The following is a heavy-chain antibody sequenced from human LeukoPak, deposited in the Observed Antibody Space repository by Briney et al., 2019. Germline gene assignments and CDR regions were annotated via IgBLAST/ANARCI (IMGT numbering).Heavy chain of an antibody. J-gene: IGHJ4*02. CDR1: GGSISSGGYY. Sequence: PLETLSLTCTVSGGSISSGGYYWSWIRQHPGKGLEWIGFIYDSRSVDFTPSLKSRGTISADTSKNQFSLKLSFVTAADTAVYYYARGSESDPVYFDHWGQGTLVTVSA. CDR2: IYDSRSV. CDR3: ARGSESDPVYFDH. V-gene: IGHV4-31*03. D-gene: IGHD3-3*01.